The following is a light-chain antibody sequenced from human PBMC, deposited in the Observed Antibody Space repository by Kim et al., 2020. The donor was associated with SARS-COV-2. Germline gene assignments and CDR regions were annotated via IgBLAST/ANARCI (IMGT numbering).Light chain of an antibody. Sequence: DIQMTQSPSTLSASVGDRVTITCRASQSISSYLAWYQKKPGKAPKPLIYTASSLESGVPSRFSGSGSGTEFTLIISSLQPDDFATYYCQQYLDYPLTFGGGTKVDIK. V-gene: IGKV1-5*03. CDR1: QSISSY. CDR2: TAS. CDR3: QQYLDYPLT. J-gene: IGKJ4*01.